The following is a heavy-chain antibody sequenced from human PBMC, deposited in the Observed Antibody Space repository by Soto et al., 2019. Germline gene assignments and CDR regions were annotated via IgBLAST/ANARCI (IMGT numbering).Heavy chain of an antibody. CDR3: ARDRVRAAAGVYYYYGMDA. J-gene: IGHJ6*02. CDR2: INPNSGGT. V-gene: IGHV1-2*04. D-gene: IGHD6-13*01. CDR1: GYTFTGYY. Sequence: ASVKVSCKASGYTFTGYYMHWVRQAPGQGLEWMGWINPNSGGTNYAQKFQGWVTMTRDTSISTAYMELSRLRSDDTAVYYCARDRVRAAAGVYYYYGMDAWGQGTTVTVSS.